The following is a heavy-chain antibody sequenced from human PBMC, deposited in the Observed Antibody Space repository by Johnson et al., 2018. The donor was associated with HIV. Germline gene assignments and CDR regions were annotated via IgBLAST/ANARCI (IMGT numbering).Heavy chain of an antibody. V-gene: IGHV3-53*01. Sequence: VQLVESGGGLVQPGGSLRLSCAASGFTVSSNYMSWVRQAPGKGLEWVSVIYSGGSTYYADSVQGRFTISRDNSKNTLYLQMNSLRAEDTAVYYCAKDRLDSSGYHIWGQGTMVTVSS. J-gene: IGHJ3*02. CDR1: GFTVSSNY. CDR3: AKDRLDSSGYHI. CDR2: IYSGGST. D-gene: IGHD3-22*01.